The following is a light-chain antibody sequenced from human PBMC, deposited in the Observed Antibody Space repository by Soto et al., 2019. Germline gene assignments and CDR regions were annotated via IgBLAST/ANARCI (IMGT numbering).Light chain of an antibody. Sequence: QSALTQPPSASGSPGQSVTISCTGSSSDFGAYDSVSWYQQHPDKAPKLLIYEVAKRPSGVPDRFSGSKSGNTASLTVSGLQAEDEADYYCSSYAGSNKLVFGTGTKVTVL. CDR1: SSDFGAYDS. CDR3: SSYAGSNKLV. J-gene: IGLJ1*01. CDR2: EVA. V-gene: IGLV2-8*01.